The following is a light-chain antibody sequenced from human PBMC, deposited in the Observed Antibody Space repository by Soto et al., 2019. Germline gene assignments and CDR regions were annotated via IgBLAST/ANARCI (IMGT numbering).Light chain of an antibody. CDR3: QQRSNWPHT. J-gene: IGKJ2*01. Sequence: EIVLTQSPATLSLSPGERATLSCRASQSVSSYLAWYQQKPGQAPRLLIYDASNRATGIPARFSGSGSGTDFTLTISSLEPEYFAVYYCQQRSNWPHTVGQGTKLEIK. V-gene: IGKV3-11*01. CDR1: QSVSSY. CDR2: DAS.